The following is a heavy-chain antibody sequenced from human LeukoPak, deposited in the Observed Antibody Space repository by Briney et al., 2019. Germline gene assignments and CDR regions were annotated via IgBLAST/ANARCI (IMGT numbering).Heavy chain of an antibody. J-gene: IGHJ4*02. CDR2: INPNSGGT. D-gene: IGHD3-10*01. CDR3: ARIMVRGVIIFDY. Sequence: ASVKVSCKASGYTFTGYYMHWVRQAPGQGLEGMGWINPNSGGTNYAQKLQGRVTMTRDTSISTAYMELSRLRSDDTAVYYCARIMVRGVIIFDYWGQGTLVTVSS. CDR1: GYTFTGYY. V-gene: IGHV1-2*02.